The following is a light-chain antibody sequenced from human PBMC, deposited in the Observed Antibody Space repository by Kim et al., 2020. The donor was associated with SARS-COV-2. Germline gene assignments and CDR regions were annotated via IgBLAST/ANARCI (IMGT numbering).Light chain of an antibody. CDR2: LNSDGSH. CDR1: SRHSSYA. CDR3: QTWGTGIRV. V-gene: IGLV4-69*01. J-gene: IGLJ3*02. Sequence: QLVLTQSPSASASLGASVKLTCTLSSRHSSYAIAWHQQQPEKGPRYLMKLNSDGSHSKGAGIPDRFSGSSSGAERYLTISSLQSEDEADYYCQTWGTGIRVFGGGTKLTVL.